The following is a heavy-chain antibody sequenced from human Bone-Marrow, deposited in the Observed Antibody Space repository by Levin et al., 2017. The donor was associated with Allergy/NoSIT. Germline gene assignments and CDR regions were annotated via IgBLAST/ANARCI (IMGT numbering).Heavy chain of an antibody. CDR3: VREARDGYKWED. CDR1: GFTFSSYW. V-gene: IGHV3-74*01. J-gene: IGHJ4*02. Sequence: GESLKISCAASGFTFSSYWMHWVRQAPGKGLVWVSRINSDGSSTNYADSVKGRFTISRDNAKNTLYLQMNSLRAEDTAVYYCVREARDGYKWEDWGQGTLVTVSS. D-gene: IGHD5-24*01. CDR2: INSDGSST.